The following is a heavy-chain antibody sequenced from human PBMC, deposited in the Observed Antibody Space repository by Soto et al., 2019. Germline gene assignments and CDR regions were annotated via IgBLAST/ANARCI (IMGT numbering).Heavy chain of an antibody. J-gene: IGHJ4*02. CDR3: ARAIAVAGMGYFDY. CDR1: GYSIRSGYY. V-gene: IGHV4-38-2*01. D-gene: IGHD6-19*01. CDR2: IYHSGST. Sequence: SETLSLTCAVSGYSIRSGYYWGWIRQPPGKGLEWIGSIYHSGSTYYNPSLKSRVTISVDTSKNQFSLKLSSVTAADTAVYYCARAIAVAGMGYFDYWGQGTLVTVSS.